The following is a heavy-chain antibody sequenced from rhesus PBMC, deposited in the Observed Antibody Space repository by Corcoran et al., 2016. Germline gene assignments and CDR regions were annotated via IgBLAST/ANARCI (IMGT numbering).Heavy chain of an antibody. V-gene: IGHV4-169*01. Sequence: QLQLQASGPGLVKPSATLSVTCAASGCSLSRTSWCLIRQAPGKGLEWIGYIYGSWSSNKYNPSLKSRVTLSVDTSKNQLSLKLSSVTAADTAVYYCARRQRLVMGDAFDFWGQGLRVTVSS. J-gene: IGHJ3*01. CDR3: ARRQRLVMGDAFDF. D-gene: IGHD6-31*01. CDR2: IYGSWSSN. CDR1: GCSLSRTS.